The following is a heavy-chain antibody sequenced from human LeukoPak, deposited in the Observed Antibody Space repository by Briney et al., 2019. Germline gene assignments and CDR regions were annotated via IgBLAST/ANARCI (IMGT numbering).Heavy chain of an antibody. J-gene: IGHJ3*02. V-gene: IGHV1-8*01. CDR3: ARGHRYSGSYSDAFDI. Sequence: GASVKVSCKASGYTFTSYDINWVRQATGQGLEWMGWVNPNSGNTGYAQKFQGRVTKTRNTSISTAYMELSSLRSEDTAVYYCARGHRYSGSYSDAFDIWGQGTMVTVSS. D-gene: IGHD1-26*01. CDR2: VNPNSGNT. CDR1: GYTFTSYD.